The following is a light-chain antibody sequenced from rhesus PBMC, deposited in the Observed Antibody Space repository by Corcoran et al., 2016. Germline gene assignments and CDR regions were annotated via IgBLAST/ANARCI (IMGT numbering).Light chain of an antibody. CDR3: CSCRSGSTFV. V-gene: IGLV2S9*01. Sequence: QSALTQPPSVSKSLGQSVTISCTGTSSDIGGYNDVSWYQQHPGTAPRLLIYDVSKRPSGVSDRFSGSKSGNMASLTISGLQAEDEADYYCCSCRSGSTFVFGSGTKLTVL. J-gene: IGLJ6*01. CDR2: DVS. CDR1: SSDIGGYND.